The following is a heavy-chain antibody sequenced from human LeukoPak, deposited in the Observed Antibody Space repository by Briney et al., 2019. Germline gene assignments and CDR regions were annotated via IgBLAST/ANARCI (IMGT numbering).Heavy chain of an antibody. Sequence: PGGSLRLSCAASGFTFSSYEMNWVRQAPGKGLEWVSYISSSGSTIYYADSVKGRFTISRDNAKNSLYLQMNSLRAEDTAVYYCARMGSGYYYVLDYWGQGTLVTVSS. V-gene: IGHV3-48*03. CDR2: ISSSGSTI. J-gene: IGHJ4*02. CDR3: ARMGSGYYYVLDY. CDR1: GFTFSSYE. D-gene: IGHD3-22*01.